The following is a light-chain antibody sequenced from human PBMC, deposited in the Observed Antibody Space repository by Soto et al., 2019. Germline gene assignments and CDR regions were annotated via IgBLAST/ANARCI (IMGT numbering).Light chain of an antibody. V-gene: IGLV2-11*01. CDR1: SNDVGGYDY. CDR3: CSYADNYSYV. Sequence: QSALTQPASVSGSPGQSITISCTGTSNDVGGYDYVSWYQQHPGKVPKLMIYDVSKRPSGVPDRFSGSKSGNTASLTISGLQAEDEADYYCCSYADNYSYVFGTGTKVTVL. CDR2: DVS. J-gene: IGLJ1*01.